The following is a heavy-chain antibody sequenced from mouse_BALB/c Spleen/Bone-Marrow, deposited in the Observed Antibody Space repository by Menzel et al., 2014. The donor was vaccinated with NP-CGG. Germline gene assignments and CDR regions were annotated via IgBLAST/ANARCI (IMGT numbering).Heavy chain of an antibody. CDR3: ARGIGYDAWFVY. CDR1: GFTFSSIG. CDR2: ISSGSSTI. V-gene: IGHV5-17*02. Sequence: EVKVVESGGGLVQPGGSRKLSCAASGFTFSSIGMHWVRQAPEKGLEWVAYISSGSSTIYYADTVKGRFTISRDNHKNTLFLQMTSLRSEDTAMYYCARGIGYDAWFVYWGQGTLVTVSA. J-gene: IGHJ3*01. D-gene: IGHD2-2*01.